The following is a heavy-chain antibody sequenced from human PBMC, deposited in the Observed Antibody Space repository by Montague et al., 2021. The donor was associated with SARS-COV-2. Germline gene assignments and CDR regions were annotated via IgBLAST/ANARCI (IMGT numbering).Heavy chain of an antibody. J-gene: IGHJ6*03. D-gene: IGHD6-13*01. V-gene: IGHV3-7*05. CDR3: ARVRVRSSSWFPDYYYMDV. CDR2: IKQDGSEK. Sequence: SLRLSCAASGFTFSSYWMSWVRQAPGKGLEWVASIKQDGSEKYYVDSVKGRFTISRDNAKNSLYLQMNSLRAEDTAVYYCARVRVRSSSWFPDYYYMDVWGKGTTVTVSS. CDR1: GFTFSSYW.